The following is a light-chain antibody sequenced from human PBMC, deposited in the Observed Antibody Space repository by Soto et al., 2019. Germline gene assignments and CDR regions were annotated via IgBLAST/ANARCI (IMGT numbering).Light chain of an antibody. Sequence: EMVMTQSPATLSVSPGERVTLSCRASQSVSSYLAWYQQKPGQPPRLLIYVASTRAAGIPARFSGSGSGTEFTLTISSLQSEDFAVYYCQQYKDWPPRFSQGNKVEIK. J-gene: IGKJ1*01. CDR2: VAS. CDR3: QQYKDWPPR. CDR1: QSVSSY. V-gene: IGKV3-15*01.